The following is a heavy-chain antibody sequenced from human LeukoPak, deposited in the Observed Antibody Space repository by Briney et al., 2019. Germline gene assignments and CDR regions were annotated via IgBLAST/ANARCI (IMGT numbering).Heavy chain of an antibody. CDR2: INTNTGNP. CDR3: ARVSRDGFNWFDP. CDR1: GYTFTGYY. J-gene: IGHJ5*02. Sequence: ASVKVSCKASGYTFTGYYMHWVRQAPGQGLEWMGWINTNTGNPTYAQGFTGRFVFSLDTSVSTAYLQISSLKAEDTAVYYCARVSRDGFNWFDPWGQGTLVIVSS. V-gene: IGHV7-4-1*02. D-gene: IGHD5-24*01.